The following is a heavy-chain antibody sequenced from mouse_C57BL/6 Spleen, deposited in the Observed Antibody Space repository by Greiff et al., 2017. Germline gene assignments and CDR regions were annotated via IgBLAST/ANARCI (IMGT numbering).Heavy chain of an antibody. J-gene: IGHJ2*01. D-gene: IGHD1-1*01. Sequence: QVQLQQPGAELVKPGASVKLSCKASGYTFTSYWMHWVKQRPGQGLEWIGMIHPNSGSTNYNEKFKSKATLTVDKSSSTAYMQLSSLTSEDSAVYYCASSNYGSSYYFDYWGQGTTLTVSS. CDR2: IHPNSGST. CDR3: ASSNYGSSYYFDY. CDR1: GYTFTSYW. V-gene: IGHV1-64*01.